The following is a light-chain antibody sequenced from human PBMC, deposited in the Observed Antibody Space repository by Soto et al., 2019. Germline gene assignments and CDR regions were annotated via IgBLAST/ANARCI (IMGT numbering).Light chain of an antibody. J-gene: IGKJ1*01. CDR1: QSVSGW. CDR3: QQYNNWPQAWT. CDR2: DAS. V-gene: IGKV1-5*01. Sequence: DLQMTQSPSTLSPSVGDTVTVTCVDSQSVSGWLAWYQQKPGEAPKLLIDDASDLQRGVPSRLSGSGSGTKFTLNIASLQPDDFAVYYCQQYNNWPQAWTFGQGTKVDI.